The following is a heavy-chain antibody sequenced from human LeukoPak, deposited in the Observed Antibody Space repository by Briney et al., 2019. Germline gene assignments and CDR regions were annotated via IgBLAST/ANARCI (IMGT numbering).Heavy chain of an antibody. CDR2: INHSGST. V-gene: IGHV4-34*01. CDR3: ARSGTISRRNRDFDY. Sequence: KPSETLSLTCAVYGGSFSGYYWSWIRQPPGKGLEWIGEINHSGSTNYNPSLKSRVTISVDTSKNQFSLKLSSVTAADTAVYYCARSGTISRRNRDFDYWGQGTLVTVSS. CDR1: GGSFSGYY. J-gene: IGHJ4*02. D-gene: IGHD3-10*01.